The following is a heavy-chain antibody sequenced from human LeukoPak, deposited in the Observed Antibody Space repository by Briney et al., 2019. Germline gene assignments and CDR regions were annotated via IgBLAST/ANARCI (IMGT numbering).Heavy chain of an antibody. CDR3: ARRVRWDSSGYYYGY. D-gene: IGHD3-22*01. CDR1: GYTFTSYG. J-gene: IGHJ4*02. CDR2: ISAYNGNT. V-gene: IGHV1-18*01. Sequence: ASVKVSCKASGYTFTSYGISWVRQAPGQGLEWMGWISAYNGNTNYAQKLQGRVTMTTDTSTSTAYMELSSLRSEDTAVYYCARRVRWDSSGYYYGYWGQGTLVTVSS.